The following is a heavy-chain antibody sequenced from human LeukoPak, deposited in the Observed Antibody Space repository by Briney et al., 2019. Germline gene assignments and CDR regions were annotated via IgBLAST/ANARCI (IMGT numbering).Heavy chain of an antibody. D-gene: IGHD3-16*01. J-gene: IGHJ3*02. CDR1: GFTFTSYA. CDR3: ARDSGGEWLDI. CDR2: ISVSGDHT. V-gene: IGHV3-23*01. Sequence: GGSLRLSCTASGFTFTSYAMSCVRQAPEKGLGWVSTISVSGDHTYYADSVKGRFTISRDNAKNSLYLQMNSLRAEDTAVYYCARDSGGEWLDIWGQGTMVTVSS.